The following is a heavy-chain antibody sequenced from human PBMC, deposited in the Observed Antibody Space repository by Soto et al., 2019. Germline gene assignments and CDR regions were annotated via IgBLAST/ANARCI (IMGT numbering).Heavy chain of an antibody. CDR1: GFTFSSYE. D-gene: IGHD6-13*01. V-gene: IGHV3-48*03. Sequence: GGSLRLSCAASGFTFSSYEMNWVRQAPGKGLEWVSYISSSGSTIYYADSVKGRFTISRDNAKNSLYLQMNSLRAEDTAVYYCARAGGVTAPIAAAGTGHFDYWGQGTLVTVSS. CDR2: ISSSGSTI. CDR3: ARAGGVTAPIAAAGTGHFDY. J-gene: IGHJ4*02.